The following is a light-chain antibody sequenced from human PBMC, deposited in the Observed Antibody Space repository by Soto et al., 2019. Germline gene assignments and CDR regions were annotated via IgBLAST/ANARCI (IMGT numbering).Light chain of an antibody. Sequence: EVVMTQSPATLSVSPGERATLSCRASQSVSSSLAWYQQKPGQAPRLLISGASTRATGIPVRFSGSGSGTDFTLTISSLQSEDFAVYYCQQYNRWPPWTFGQGTKVEIK. CDR1: QSVSSS. J-gene: IGKJ1*01. CDR2: GAS. CDR3: QQYNRWPPWT. V-gene: IGKV3-15*01.